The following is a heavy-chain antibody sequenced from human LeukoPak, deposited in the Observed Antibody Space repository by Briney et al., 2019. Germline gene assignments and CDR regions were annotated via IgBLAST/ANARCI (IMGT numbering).Heavy chain of an antibody. J-gene: IGHJ4*02. CDR3: ARAVTTVKRLDYFDY. D-gene: IGHD4-17*01. CDR1: GFTVSSNY. CDR2: IYSGGST. Sequence: QTGGSLRLSCAASGFTVSSNYMSWVRQAPGKGLEWVSVIYSGGSTYYADSVKGRFTISRDNSKNTLYLQMNSLRAEDTAVYYCARAVTTVKRLDYFDYWGQGTLVTVSS. V-gene: IGHV3-66*01.